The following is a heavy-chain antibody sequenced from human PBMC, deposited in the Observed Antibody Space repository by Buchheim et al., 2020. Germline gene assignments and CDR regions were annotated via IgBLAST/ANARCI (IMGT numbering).Heavy chain of an antibody. J-gene: IGHJ4*02. D-gene: IGHD3-22*01. V-gene: IGHV4-59*01. CDR2: IYYSGGT. CDR3: ARERVEYYYDSSGSLLDY. CDR1: GGSISSYY. Sequence: QVQLQESGPGLVKPSETLSLTCTVSGGSISSYYWSWIRQPPGKGLEWIGYIYYSGGTNYNPSLKSRVTISVDTSQNQFSLKLSSVTAADTAVYYCARERVEYYYDSSGSLLDYWGQGTL.